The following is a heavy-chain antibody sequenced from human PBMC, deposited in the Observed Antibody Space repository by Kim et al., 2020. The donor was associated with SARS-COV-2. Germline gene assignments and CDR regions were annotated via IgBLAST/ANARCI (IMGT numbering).Heavy chain of an antibody. CDR3: ARGASSFDY. Sequence: LYNDYAVYVRSRMTINPDTSKTQFSLQLNSVTPEDTAVYYCARGASSFDYWAQGTLVTVSS. V-gene: IGHV6-1*01. J-gene: IGHJ4*02. D-gene: IGHD2-15*01. CDR2: LYN.